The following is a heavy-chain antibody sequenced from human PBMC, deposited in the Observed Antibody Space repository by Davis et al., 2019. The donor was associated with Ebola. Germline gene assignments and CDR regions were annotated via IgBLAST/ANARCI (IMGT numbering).Heavy chain of an antibody. CDR1: GFTFTSSA. V-gene: IGHV1-58*02. Sequence: AASVKVSCKASGFTFTSSAMQWVRQARGQRLEWIGWIVVGSGNTHYAQKLQGRVTMTTDTSTSTAYMELRSLRSDDTAVYYCARVRCGGDCGPDYFDYWGQGTLVTVSS. J-gene: IGHJ4*02. CDR2: IVVGSGNT. CDR3: ARVRCGGDCGPDYFDY. D-gene: IGHD2-21*01.